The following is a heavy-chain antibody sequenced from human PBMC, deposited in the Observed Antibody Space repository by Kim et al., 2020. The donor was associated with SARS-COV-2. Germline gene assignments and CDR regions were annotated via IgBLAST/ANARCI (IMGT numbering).Heavy chain of an antibody. V-gene: IGHV3-23*01. CDR1: GFTFSSYA. D-gene: IGHD2-15*01. J-gene: IGHJ4*02. CDR2: ISGSGGST. Sequence: GGSLRLSCAASGFTFSSYAMSWVRQAPGKGLEWVSAISGSGGSTYYADSVKGRFTISRDNSKNTLYLQMNSLRAEDTAVYYCAKLGYCSGGSCYGGSFDYWGQGTLVTVSS. CDR3: AKLGYCSGGSCYGGSFDY.